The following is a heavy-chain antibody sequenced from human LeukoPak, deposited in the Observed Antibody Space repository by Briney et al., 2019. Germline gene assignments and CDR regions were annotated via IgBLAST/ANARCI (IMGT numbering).Heavy chain of an antibody. J-gene: IGHJ4*02. D-gene: IGHD6-13*01. CDR3: AKDVSSSNSWYGGVDY. CDR1: GFTFSNYG. CDR2: ISYDGSNK. Sequence: GGSLRLSCAASGFTFSNYGMHWVRQAPGKGLEWVAVISYDGSNKYYADSVKGRFTISRDNSKNTQYLQMNSLRAEDTAVYYCAKDVSSSNSWYGGVDYWGQGTLVTVSS. V-gene: IGHV3-30*18.